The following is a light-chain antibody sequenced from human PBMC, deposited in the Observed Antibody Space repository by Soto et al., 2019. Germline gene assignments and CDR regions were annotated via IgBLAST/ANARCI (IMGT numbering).Light chain of an antibody. CDR1: QSISSW. CDR2: QAS. Sequence: DIQMTQSPSTLSASVGDRVTITCRASQSISSWLAWYQQKPGKAPELLIYQASTLASGVASRFSGSGSGTEFTLTISSLQPDDFATYYCQQYNSYVTFGPGTKVDIK. CDR3: QQYNSYVT. J-gene: IGKJ3*01. V-gene: IGKV1-5*03.